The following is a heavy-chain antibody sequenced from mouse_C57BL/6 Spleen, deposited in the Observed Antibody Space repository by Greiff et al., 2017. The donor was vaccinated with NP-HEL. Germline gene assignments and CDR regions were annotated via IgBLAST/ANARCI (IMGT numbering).Heavy chain of an antibody. D-gene: IGHD2-5*01. CDR1: GYTFSSYW. CDR3: ARRGYYSMGMDD. CDR2: IYPGSGSA. V-gene: IGHV1-55*01. Sequence: VQLQQPGAELVKPGASVKMSCRASGYTFSSYWITWVKQRPGQGLEWIGDIYPGSGSANYNEKFKTKATLTVDTSSSTAYMQLSSLTSEDSAVYYCARRGYYSMGMDDWGQGTSVTVS. J-gene: IGHJ4*01.